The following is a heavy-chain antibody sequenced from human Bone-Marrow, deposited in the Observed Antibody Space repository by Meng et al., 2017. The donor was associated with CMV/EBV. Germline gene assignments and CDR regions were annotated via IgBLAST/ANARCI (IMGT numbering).Heavy chain of an antibody. CDR3: STSTAWRLEN. Sequence: ASVKVSCKASGYTFTDYYIHWVRQAPGQGLEWMGWINPPSGSTNYAQQFHGRVTLTRDTSISTAYMDLNRLTSDDTASYYCSTSTAWRLENWGQGTLVTVSS. D-gene: IGHD2-2*01. V-gene: IGHV1-2*02. CDR2: INPPSGST. J-gene: IGHJ4*02. CDR1: GYTFTDYY.